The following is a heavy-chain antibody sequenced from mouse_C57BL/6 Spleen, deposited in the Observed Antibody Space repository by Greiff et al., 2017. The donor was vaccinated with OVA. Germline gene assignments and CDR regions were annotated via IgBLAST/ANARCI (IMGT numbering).Heavy chain of an antibody. CDR1: GFTFTDYY. CDR2: IRNKANGYTT. V-gene: IGHV7-3*01. CDR3: AITGTDTYYAMDY. Sequence: DVKLVESGGGLVQPGGSLSLSCAASGFTFTDYYMSWVRQPPGKALEWLGFIRNKANGYTTEYSASVKGRFTISRDNSQSILYLQMNALRAEDSATYYSAITGTDTYYAMDYWGQGTSVTVSS. J-gene: IGHJ4*01. D-gene: IGHD4-1*01.